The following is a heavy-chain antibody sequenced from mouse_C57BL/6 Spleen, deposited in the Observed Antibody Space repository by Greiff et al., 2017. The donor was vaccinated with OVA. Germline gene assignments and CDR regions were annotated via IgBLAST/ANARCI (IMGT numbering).Heavy chain of an antibody. V-gene: IGHV14-4*01. D-gene: IGHD3-2*02. CDR2: IDPENGDT. CDR3: TTETAQARSY. CDR1: GFNIKDDY. Sequence: VQLQQSGAELVRPGASVKLSCTASGFNIKDDYMHWVKQRPEQGLEWIGWIDPENGDTEYASKFQGKATITADTSSNTAYLQLSSLTSEDTTVYYCTTETAQARSYWGQGTTLTVSS. J-gene: IGHJ2*01.